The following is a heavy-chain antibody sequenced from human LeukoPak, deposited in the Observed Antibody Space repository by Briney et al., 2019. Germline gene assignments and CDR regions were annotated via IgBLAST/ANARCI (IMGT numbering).Heavy chain of an antibody. J-gene: IGHJ6*02. CDR3: ARDLEVVVVITGDYYYYGMDV. CDR1: GFTFSTYN. CDR2: ISSSGSDT. V-gene: IGHV3-21*01. D-gene: IGHD3-22*01. Sequence: GGSLRLSCAASGFTFSTYNMNWVRQAPGKGLEWVSSISSSGSDTYYADSVKGRFTVSRDNAKNSLYLQMNSLRAEDTAVYYCARDLEVVVVITGDYYYYGMDVWGQGTTVTVSS.